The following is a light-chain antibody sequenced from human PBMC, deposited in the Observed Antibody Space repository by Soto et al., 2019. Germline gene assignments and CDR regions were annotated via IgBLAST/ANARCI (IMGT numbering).Light chain of an antibody. CDR2: EVS. CDR1: SSDVGSYNY. V-gene: IGLV2-14*01. CDR3: SSYTTSNTWV. Sequence: QSVLTQPASVSGSPGQSITISCTGTSSDVGSYNYVSWYQQNPGKAPKLMIYEVSNRPSGVSHRFSGSRSGNTASLTISGLQSEDDADYSCSSYTTSNTWVFGGGTKLTVL. J-gene: IGLJ3*02.